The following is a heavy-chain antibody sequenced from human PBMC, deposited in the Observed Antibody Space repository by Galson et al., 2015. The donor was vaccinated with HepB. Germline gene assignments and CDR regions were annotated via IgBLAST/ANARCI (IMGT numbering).Heavy chain of an antibody. CDR1: GFTFSSYA. J-gene: IGHJ4*02. V-gene: IGHV3-30*04. CDR2: ISYDGSNK. CDR3: ARGRGQDSGYDFLFNS. D-gene: IGHD5-12*01. Sequence: SLRLSCAASGFTFSSYAMHWVRQAPGKGLEWVAVISYDGSNKYYADSVKGRFTISRDNSKNTLYLQMNSLRAEDTAVYYCARGRGQDSGYDFLFNSWGQGTLVTVSS.